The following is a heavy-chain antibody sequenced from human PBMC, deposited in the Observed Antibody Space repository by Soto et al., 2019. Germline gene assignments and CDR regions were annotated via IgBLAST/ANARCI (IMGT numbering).Heavy chain of an antibody. J-gene: IGHJ5*02. Sequence: SETLPLTCTVSGGSISSYYWSWIRQPPGKGLEWIGYIYCSGSTNYNPSLKSRVTISVDTSKNQFSLKLSSVTAADTAVYYCVRSGGSGSYYPWFDPWGQGTLVTVSS. V-gene: IGHV4-59*01. CDR3: VRSGGSGSYYPWFDP. CDR1: GGSISSYY. CDR2: IYCSGST. D-gene: IGHD3-10*01.